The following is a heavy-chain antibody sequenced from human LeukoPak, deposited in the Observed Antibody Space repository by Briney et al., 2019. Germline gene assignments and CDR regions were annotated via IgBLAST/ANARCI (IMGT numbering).Heavy chain of an antibody. CDR3: ASGPLTGTTNY. Sequence: GGSLRLSCAAAGFTFSDCSMHWVRQAPGKGLEWVAVISYDGITKYYADSVKGRFTISRENSKNTLYLQMNSLRGEDTAVYYCASGPLTGTTNYWGQGTLVTVSS. V-gene: IGHV3-30-3*01. D-gene: IGHD1-7*01. J-gene: IGHJ4*02. CDR1: GFTFSDCS. CDR2: ISYDGITK.